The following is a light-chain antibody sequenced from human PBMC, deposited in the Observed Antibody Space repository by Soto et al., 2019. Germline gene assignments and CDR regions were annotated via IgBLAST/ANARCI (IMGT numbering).Light chain of an antibody. J-gene: IGKJ3*01. V-gene: IGKV1-39*01. CDR1: ERINNY. Sequence: DIQMTQSPSSLSASVGDRVTITCRASERINNYLSWYQKKPGKAPKSLIFPASNLQSGVPSRFRSRGSGTEFTLTIDSLQPEDFATYYCQQTYSSPFTFGPGTKVEI. CDR3: QQTYSSPFT. CDR2: PAS.